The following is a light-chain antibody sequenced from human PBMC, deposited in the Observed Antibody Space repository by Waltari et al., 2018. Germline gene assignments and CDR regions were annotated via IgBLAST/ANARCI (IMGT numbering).Light chain of an antibody. CDR2: DVS. J-gene: IGLJ3*02. CDR3: SSYTSSSTWV. Sequence: QSALPQPASVSGSPGQSITVSCTGTSSDVGGYNYVSWYQQHPGKAPKLMIYDVSKRPSGFSNRFSGYKSGNTASLTISGLQAEDEADYYCSSYTSSSTWVFGGGTKVTVL. CDR1: SSDVGGYNY. V-gene: IGLV2-14*01.